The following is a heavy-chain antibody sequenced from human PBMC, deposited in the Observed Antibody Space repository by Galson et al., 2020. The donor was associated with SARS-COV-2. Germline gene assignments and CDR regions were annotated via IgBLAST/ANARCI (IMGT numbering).Heavy chain of an antibody. CDR2: ITNTGGTT. J-gene: IGHJ4*02. CDR1: GFTFGNFA. Sequence: GGSLRLSCAASGFTFGNFAMLWVRQAPGKGLEWVSGITNTGGTTHYADSVRGRFTISRDNFNNMLFLQVNSLRAEDTAVYYCAKNSGGNWGQDYWGQGTLVTVSS. V-gene: IGHV3-23*01. D-gene: IGHD7-27*01. CDR3: AKNSGGNWGQDY.